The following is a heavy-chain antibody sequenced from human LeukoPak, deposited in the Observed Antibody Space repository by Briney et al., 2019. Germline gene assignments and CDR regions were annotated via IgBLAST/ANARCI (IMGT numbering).Heavy chain of an antibody. J-gene: IGHJ4*02. V-gene: IGHV4-39*07. D-gene: IGHD4-17*01. CDR1: GGSISSSSYY. CDR3: ARGIEGDYVPLYYFDY. Sequence: SETLSLTCTVSGGSISSSSYYWGWIRQPPGKGLAWIGSIYYSGSTYYNPSLKSRVTISVDTSKNQFSLKLSSVTAADTAVYYCARGIEGDYVPLYYFDYWGQGTLVTVSS. CDR2: IYYSGST.